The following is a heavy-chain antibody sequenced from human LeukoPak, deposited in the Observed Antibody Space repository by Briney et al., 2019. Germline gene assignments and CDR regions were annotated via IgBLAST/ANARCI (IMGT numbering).Heavy chain of an antibody. CDR1: GFTFSSYG. Sequence: GGSLRLSCAASGFTFSSYGMHWVRQAPGKGLEWVALISFDGSKKYLADSVKGRFTISRDNSKNTLYLQMNNLIPDDTAVYYCAKGRQQWWTFDALDIWGQETMVTVSS. D-gene: IGHD5-18*01. CDR2: ISFDGSKK. V-gene: IGHV3-30*18. CDR3: AKGRQQWWTFDALDI. J-gene: IGHJ3*02.